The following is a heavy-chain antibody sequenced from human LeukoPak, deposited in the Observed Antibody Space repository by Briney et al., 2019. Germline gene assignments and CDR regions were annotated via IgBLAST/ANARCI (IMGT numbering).Heavy chain of an antibody. V-gene: IGHV1-2*02. D-gene: IGHD2-15*01. CDR2: INPNSGDT. CDR3: ARCGAYCSGGSCYYYYYYMDV. J-gene: IGHJ6*03. Sequence: ASVKVSCKTSGYTFSDYYIHWIRQAPGQGLEWVGWINPNSGDTDYAQKFQGRVTVTRDTSISTAYMELGRLRSDDTAVYYCARCGAYCSGGSCYYYYYYMDVWGKGTTVTVSS. CDR1: GYTFSDYY.